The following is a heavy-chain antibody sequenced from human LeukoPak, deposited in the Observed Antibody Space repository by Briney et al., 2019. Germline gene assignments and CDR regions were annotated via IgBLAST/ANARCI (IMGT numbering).Heavy chain of an antibody. J-gene: IGHJ4*02. CDR1: GFTFSSYA. V-gene: IGHV3-53*01. D-gene: IGHD1-26*01. Sequence: GGSLRLSCAASGFTFSSYAMHWVRQAPGKGLECVSLIYTGGSTYYADSVKGRFTISRDESKNTLYLQMNSLRAEDTAIYYCARVSGSYYPFDYWGQGTLVTVSS. CDR2: IYTGGST. CDR3: ARVSGSYYPFDY.